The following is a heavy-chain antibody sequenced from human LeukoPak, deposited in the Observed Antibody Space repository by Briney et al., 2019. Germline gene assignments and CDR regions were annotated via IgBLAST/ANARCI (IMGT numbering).Heavy chain of an antibody. D-gene: IGHD4-23*01. Sequence: GASVKVSCKASGGTFSSYAISWVRQAPGQGLEWMGGIIPIFGTANYAQKFQGRVTITADKSMSTAYMELSSLRSEDTAVYYCARYYGGNSYLDYWGQGTLVTVSS. J-gene: IGHJ4*02. CDR1: GGTFSSYA. CDR2: IIPIFGTA. V-gene: IGHV1-69*06. CDR3: ARYYGGNSYLDY.